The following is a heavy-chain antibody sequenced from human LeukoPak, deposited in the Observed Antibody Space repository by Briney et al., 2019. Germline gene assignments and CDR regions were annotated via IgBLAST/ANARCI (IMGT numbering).Heavy chain of an antibody. V-gene: IGHV3-23*01. J-gene: IGHJ4*02. CDR3: AKRRTTVTTMDYFDY. Sequence: GGSLRLSCAASGFIFSNYAMSWVRQAPGKGLEWVSDISGGAGTPYYADSVKGRFTISRDNSKNTLYLQMSSLRAEDTAVYYCAKRRTTVTTMDYFDYWGQGTLVTVSS. CDR1: GFIFSNYA. CDR2: ISGGAGTP. D-gene: IGHD4-17*01.